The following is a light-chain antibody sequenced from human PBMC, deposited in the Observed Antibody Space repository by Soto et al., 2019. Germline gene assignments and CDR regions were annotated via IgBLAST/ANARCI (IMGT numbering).Light chain of an antibody. CDR2: GAS. CDR3: QQYGNSPSYT. CDR1: QSVSSNY. J-gene: IGKJ2*01. V-gene: IGKV3-20*01. Sequence: EIVLTQSPGTLSLSPGERATLSCRASQSVSSNYLAWYQQKPGQAPRLLIHGASNRATGIPDRFSGSGSGTDFTIIINRLEPEDFAVYYCQQYGNSPSYTFGQGTKLEIK.